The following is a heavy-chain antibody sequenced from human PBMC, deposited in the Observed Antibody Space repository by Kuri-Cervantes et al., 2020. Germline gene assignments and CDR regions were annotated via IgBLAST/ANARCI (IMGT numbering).Heavy chain of an antibody. V-gene: IGHV4-34*01. CDR2: INHSGST. J-gene: IGHJ4*02. CDR1: GGSFSGYY. Sequence: GSLRLSCAVYGGSFSGYYWSWIRQPPRKGLEWIGEINHSGSTNYNPSLKSRVTISVDTSKNQFSLKLSSVTAADTAVYYCARDYGGNSLLTFLDYWGQGTLVTVSS. D-gene: IGHD4-23*01. CDR3: ARDYGGNSLLTFLDY.